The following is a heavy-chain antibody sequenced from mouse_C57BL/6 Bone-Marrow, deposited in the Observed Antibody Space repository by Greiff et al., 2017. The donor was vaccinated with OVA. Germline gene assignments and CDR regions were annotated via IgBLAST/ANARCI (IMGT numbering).Heavy chain of an antibody. D-gene: IGHD2-3*01. CDR3: ARGWLLRGFDV. CDR1: GYAFTNYL. Sequence: QVQLQQSGAELVRPGTSVKVSCKASGYAFTNYLIEWVKQRPGQGLEWIGVINPGSGGTNYNEKFKGKATLTADKSSSTAYMQLSSLTSEDSAVYFCARGWLLRGFDVWGTGTTVTVSS. V-gene: IGHV1-54*01. CDR2: INPGSGGT. J-gene: IGHJ1*03.